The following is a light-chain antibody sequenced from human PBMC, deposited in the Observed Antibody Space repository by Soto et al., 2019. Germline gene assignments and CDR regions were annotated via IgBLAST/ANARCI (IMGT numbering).Light chain of an antibody. CDR2: EDN. CDR1: GGSIASNY. J-gene: IGLJ3*02. CDR3: QSFDSSDQV. Sequence: NFMLAQPHSVSESPGKTITISCTRSGGSIASNYVQWFQQRPGRSPTTVIYEDNQRPSGVPDRFSGSIDSSSNSASLTISGLKNEDEATYYCQSFDSSDQVFGGGTKLTVL. V-gene: IGLV6-57*01.